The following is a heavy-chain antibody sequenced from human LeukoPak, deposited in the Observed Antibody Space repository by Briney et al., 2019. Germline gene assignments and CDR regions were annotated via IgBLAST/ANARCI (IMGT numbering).Heavy chain of an antibody. CDR3: ARVNGPVDY. CDR1: GYTFTTYD. J-gene: IGHJ4*02. D-gene: IGHD1-1*01. CDR2: MNPDSGNT. Sequence: ASVKVSCKTSGYTFTTYDINWVRQAAGQGLEWIGWMNPDSGNTGYAQKFQGRVTMTRSTSISTAYMDLSSLRSDDTAVYYCARVNGPVDYWGQGTLVTVSS. V-gene: IGHV1-8*01.